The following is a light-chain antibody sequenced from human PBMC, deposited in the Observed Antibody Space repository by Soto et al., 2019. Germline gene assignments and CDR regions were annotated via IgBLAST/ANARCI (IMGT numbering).Light chain of an antibody. V-gene: IGKV3-20*01. CDR3: QQYDGSPLT. CDR1: QSFSSSY. CDR2: GTS. J-gene: IGKJ1*01. Sequence: DIVLTQSPGTLSLSPGERATLSCRASQSFSSSYLAWYQQKPGQSPRLLLYGTSNRATGIPDRFSGSGSGSDFTLTISRLEPEDFGVYYCQQYDGSPLTFGQGTKVEIK.